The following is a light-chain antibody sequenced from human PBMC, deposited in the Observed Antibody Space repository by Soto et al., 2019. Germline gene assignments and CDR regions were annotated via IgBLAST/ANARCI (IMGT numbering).Light chain of an antibody. V-gene: IGKV1-33*01. Sequence: DIQMTQSPSSLSASVGDRVTITCQASQDIRNYLNWYQQKPGKAPKVLIFLASTLETGVPSRFSGGGSGTDFTFTISSLQPEDIATYYCQQFDDLPRTFGGGTKVDI. CDR2: LAS. CDR1: QDIRNY. J-gene: IGKJ4*01. CDR3: QQFDDLPRT.